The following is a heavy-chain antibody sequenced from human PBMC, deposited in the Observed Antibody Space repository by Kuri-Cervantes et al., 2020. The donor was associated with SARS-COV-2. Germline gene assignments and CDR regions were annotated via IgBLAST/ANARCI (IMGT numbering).Heavy chain of an antibody. CDR1: GGSISSSNW. Sequence: SETLSLTCAVSGGSISSSNWWSWVRQPPGKGLEWIGYIYYSGSTNYNPSLKSRVTISVDTSKNQFSLKLSSVTAADTAVYYCARSRPPSGYPYDNWFDPWGQGTLVTVSS. J-gene: IGHJ5*02. CDR3: ARSRPPSGYPYDNWFDP. CDR2: IYYSGST. D-gene: IGHD3-22*01. V-gene: IGHV4-4*02.